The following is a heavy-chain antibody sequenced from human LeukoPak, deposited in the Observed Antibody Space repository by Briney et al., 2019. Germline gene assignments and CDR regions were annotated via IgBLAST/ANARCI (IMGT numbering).Heavy chain of an antibody. V-gene: IGHV4-59*01. J-gene: IGHJ4*02. CDR2: IYYSGNT. Sequence: PSETLSLTRTVSGGSISSSYWCWIRQPPGKGLGWIGYIYYSGNTNYNPSLKSRVTISIDTSKNQFSLKLNSVTAADTAVYYCARGLTTFDYWGQGTLVTVSS. CDR3: ARGLTTFDY. CDR1: GGSISSSY. D-gene: IGHD4-11*01.